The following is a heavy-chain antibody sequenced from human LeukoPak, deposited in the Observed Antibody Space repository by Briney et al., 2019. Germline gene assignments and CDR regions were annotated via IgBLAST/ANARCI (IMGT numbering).Heavy chain of an antibody. CDR1: GFTFSSYW. Sequence: GGSLRLSCAASGFTFSSYWMSWVRQAPGKGLEWVANIKQDGSEKYYVDSVKGRFAISRDNAKNSLYLQMNSLRAEDTAVYYCARPYYDFSIDYWGQGTLVTVSS. CDR3: ARPYYDFSIDY. V-gene: IGHV3-7*01. J-gene: IGHJ4*02. CDR2: IKQDGSEK. D-gene: IGHD3-3*01.